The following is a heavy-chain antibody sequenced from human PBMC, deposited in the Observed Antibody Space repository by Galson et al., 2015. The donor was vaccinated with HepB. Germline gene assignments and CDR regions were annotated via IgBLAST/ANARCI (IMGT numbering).Heavy chain of an antibody. V-gene: IGHV3-23*01. J-gene: IGHJ4*02. Sequence: SLRLSCAASGFTFSSYAMSWVRQAPGKGLEWVSAISGSGGSTYYADSVKGRFTISRDNSKNTLYLQMNSLRAEDTAVYYCATSRPQYCSGGSCSFDYWGQGTLVTVSS. CDR1: GFTFSSYA. CDR2: ISGSGGST. CDR3: ATSRPQYCSGGSCSFDY. D-gene: IGHD2-15*01.